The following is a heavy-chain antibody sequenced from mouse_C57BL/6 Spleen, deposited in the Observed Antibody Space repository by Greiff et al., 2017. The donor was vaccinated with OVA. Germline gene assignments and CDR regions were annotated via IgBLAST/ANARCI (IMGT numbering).Heavy chain of an antibody. CDR3: ARDYYGRVDY. CDR2: IDPSDSET. D-gene: IGHD1-1*01. J-gene: IGHJ2*01. V-gene: IGHV1-52*01. Sequence: QVQLKQPGAELVRPGSSVKLSCKASGYTFTSYWMHWVKQRPIQGLEWIGNIDPSDSETHYNQKFKDKATLTVDKSSSTAYMQLSSLTSEDSAVYYCARDYYGRVDYWGQGTTLTVSS. CDR1: GYTFTSYW.